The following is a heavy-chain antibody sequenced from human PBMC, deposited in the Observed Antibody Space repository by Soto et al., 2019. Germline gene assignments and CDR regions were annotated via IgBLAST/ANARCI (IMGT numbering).Heavy chain of an antibody. CDR3: STDSYFTLKLVRFDY. D-gene: IGHD3-22*01. J-gene: IGHJ4*01. Sequence: GGSLRISCAASGFTFSSYAMSGVRQATGKGLEWVSAISGSGGSTYYADSVKGRFTISRDNSKNTLYLQMNSLRAEDTAVYYCSTDSYFTLKLVRFDYWGLGTLVTVSS. CDR1: GFTFSSYA. CDR2: ISGSGGST. V-gene: IGHV3-23*01.